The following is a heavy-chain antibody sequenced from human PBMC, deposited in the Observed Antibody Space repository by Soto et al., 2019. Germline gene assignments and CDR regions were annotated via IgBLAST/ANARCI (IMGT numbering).Heavy chain of an antibody. CDR3: AKDPPYSSSWYGFDY. D-gene: IGHD6-13*01. CDR2: ISYDGSNK. Sequence: PGGSLRLSCAASGFTFSSYGMHWVRQAPGKGLEWVAVISYDGSNKYYADSVKGRFTVSRDNSKNTLYLQMNSLRAEDTAVYYCAKDPPYSSSWYGFDYWGQGTLVTVSS. V-gene: IGHV3-30*18. J-gene: IGHJ4*02. CDR1: GFTFSSYG.